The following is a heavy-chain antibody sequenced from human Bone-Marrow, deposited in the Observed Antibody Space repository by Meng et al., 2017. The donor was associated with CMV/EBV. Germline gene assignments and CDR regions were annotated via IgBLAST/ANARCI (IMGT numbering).Heavy chain of an antibody. Sequence: GESLKISCAASGFTVSSNYMSWVRQAPGKGLEWVSVIYSGGSTYYADSVKGRFTISRDNSKNTLYLQMNSLRAEDTAVYYCASNPKLGIGGMYVWGQGTTVTVSS. J-gene: IGHJ6*02. V-gene: IGHV3-53*01. CDR3: ASNPKLGIGGMYV. CDR2: IYSGGST. D-gene: IGHD7-27*01. CDR1: GFTVSSNY.